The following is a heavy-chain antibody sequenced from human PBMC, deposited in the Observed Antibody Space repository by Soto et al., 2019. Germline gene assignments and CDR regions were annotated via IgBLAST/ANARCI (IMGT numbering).Heavy chain of an antibody. CDR2: IYPRDSDT. CDR3: ARRYAAASSVRYWYFDL. Sequence: PGESLKISCKGPGFSFTGYWIGWVRQMPGKGLEWIGIIYPRDSDTRYSPSFQGQVTISADKSISTAYLQWSGLKASDTAMYYCARRYAAASSVRYWYFDLWGRGTLVTVSS. D-gene: IGHD2-15*01. CDR1: GFSFTGYW. J-gene: IGHJ2*01. V-gene: IGHV5-51*01.